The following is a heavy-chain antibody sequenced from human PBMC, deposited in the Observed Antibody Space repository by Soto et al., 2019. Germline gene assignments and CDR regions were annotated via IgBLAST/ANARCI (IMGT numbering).Heavy chain of an antibody. V-gene: IGHV4-31*03. J-gene: IGHJ6*02. CDR1: GGSISSGGYY. CDR2: IYYSGST. CDR3: ARSEYPGAPGYYYGMDV. D-gene: IGHD4-17*01. Sequence: SETLSLTCTVSGGSISSGGYYWSWIRQHPGKGLEWIGYIYYSGSTYYNPSLKSRVTISVDTSKNQFSLELSSLRSEDTAVYYCARSEYPGAPGYYYGMDVWGQGTTVTVSS.